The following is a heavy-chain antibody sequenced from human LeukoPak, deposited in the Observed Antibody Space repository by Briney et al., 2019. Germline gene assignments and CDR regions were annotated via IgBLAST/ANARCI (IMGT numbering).Heavy chain of an antibody. CDR1: GFTFSSYA. CDR3: AKDERGGYCSSTSCAYNVY. V-gene: IGHV3-23*01. D-gene: IGHD2-2*01. Sequence: GGSLRLSCAASGFTFSSYAMSWVRQAPGKGLEWVSAISGSGGSTYYADSVKGRFTISRDNSKNTLYLQMNSLRAEDTAVYYCAKDERGGYCSSTSCAYNVYWGQGTLVTVSS. CDR2: ISGSGGST. J-gene: IGHJ4*02.